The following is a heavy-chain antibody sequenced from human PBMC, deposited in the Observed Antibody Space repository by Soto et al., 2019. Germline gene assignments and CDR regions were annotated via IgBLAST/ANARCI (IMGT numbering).Heavy chain of an antibody. D-gene: IGHD5-18*01. J-gene: IGHJ6*02. Sequence: ASVKVSCKASGYTFTSYDINWVRQATGQGLEWMGWMNPNSGNTGYAQKFQGRVTMTSNTSISTAYMELSSLRSEDTAVYYCARGSYSYGYWHYYYYGMDVWGQGTTVTVSS. CDR2: MNPNSGNT. V-gene: IGHV1-8*01. CDR1: GYTFTSYD. CDR3: ARGSYSYGYWHYYYYGMDV.